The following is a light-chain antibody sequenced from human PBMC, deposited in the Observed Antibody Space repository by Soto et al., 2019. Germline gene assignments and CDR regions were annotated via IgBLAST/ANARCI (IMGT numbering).Light chain of an antibody. CDR1: SSDVGGYNY. CDR3: SSYTSSSPL. V-gene: IGLV2-14*01. J-gene: IGLJ2*01. Sequence: QSVLTHPASVSGSPGQSITISCTGTSSDVGGYNYVSWYQQHPGKAPKLMIYDVSNRPSGVSNRFSGSKSGNTASLTISGLQAEDEADYYCSSYTSSSPLFGGGTQLTVL. CDR2: DVS.